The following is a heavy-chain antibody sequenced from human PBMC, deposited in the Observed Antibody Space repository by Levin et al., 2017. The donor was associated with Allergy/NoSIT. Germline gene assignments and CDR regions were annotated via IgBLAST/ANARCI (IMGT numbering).Heavy chain of an antibody. V-gene: IGHV1-2*06. D-gene: IGHD6-13*01. CDR1: GYTFTGYY. J-gene: IGHJ6*02. CDR3: ARHLAAAGIYYGMDV. CDR2: INPNSGGT. Sequence: VASVKVSCKASGYTFTGYYMHWVRQAPGQGLEWMGRINPNSGGTNYAQKFQGRVTMTRDTSISTAYMELSRLRSDDTAVYYCARHLAAAGIYYGMDVWGQGTTVTVSS.